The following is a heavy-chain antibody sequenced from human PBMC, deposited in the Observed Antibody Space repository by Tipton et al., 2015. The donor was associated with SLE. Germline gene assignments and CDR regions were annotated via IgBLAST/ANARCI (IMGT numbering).Heavy chain of an antibody. Sequence: LRLSCAASGITFSSYWMSWVRQAPGKGLEWVANIKQDGSEKYYVDSVKGRFTISRDNAKNSLYLQMNSLRAEDTAVYYCARGEDSSSWCCDFWGQGTLVAVSS. CDR2: IKQDGSEK. CDR3: ARGEDSSSWCCDF. CDR1: GITFSSYW. V-gene: IGHV3-7*01. D-gene: IGHD6-13*01. J-gene: IGHJ4*02.